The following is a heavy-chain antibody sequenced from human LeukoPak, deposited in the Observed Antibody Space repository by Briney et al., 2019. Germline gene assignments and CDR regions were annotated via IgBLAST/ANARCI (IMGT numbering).Heavy chain of an antibody. V-gene: IGHV3-11*04. CDR3: ASPHTAMVISSRAYYYMDV. J-gene: IGHJ6*03. CDR2: ISSSGSTI. D-gene: IGHD5-18*01. Sequence: GGSLRLSCAASGFTFSDYYMSWIRQAPGKGLEWVSYISSSGSTIYYADSVKGRFTISRDNAKNSLYLQMNSLRAEDTAVYYCASPHTAMVISSRAYYYMDVWGKGTTVTVSS. CDR1: GFTFSDYY.